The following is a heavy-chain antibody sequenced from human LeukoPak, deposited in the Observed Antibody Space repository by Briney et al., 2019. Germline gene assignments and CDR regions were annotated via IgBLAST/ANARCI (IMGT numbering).Heavy chain of an antibody. J-gene: IGHJ3*01. Sequence: GGSLRLSCGASGFTFRNYWMSWVRQAPGRGLEWVANINQDVSTRDYVDSVKGRFTISRDNAKSSLYLQMNSLSPEDTAVYFCARGGSYLDAFDFWGQGTMVTVSS. V-gene: IGHV3-7*04. CDR2: INQDVSTR. D-gene: IGHD3-10*01. CDR3: ARGGSYLDAFDF. CDR1: GFTFRNYW.